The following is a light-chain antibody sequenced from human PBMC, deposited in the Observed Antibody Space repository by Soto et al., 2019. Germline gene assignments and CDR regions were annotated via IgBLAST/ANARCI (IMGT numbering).Light chain of an antibody. CDR3: QQYNNWPQT. V-gene: IGKV3-15*01. Sequence: EMVMTQSPATLSVSPGERATLSCRASQSVRSSLAWYQQKPGQAPRLLIYGASTRATGVPARFSGSGSGTEFTLTISSLQSEDFAVYYCQQYNNWPQTFGQGTKVDI. CDR2: GAS. CDR1: QSVRSS. J-gene: IGKJ1*01.